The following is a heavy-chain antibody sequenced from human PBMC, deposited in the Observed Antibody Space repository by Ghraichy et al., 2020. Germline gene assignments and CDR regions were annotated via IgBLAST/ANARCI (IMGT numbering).Heavy chain of an antibody. CDR1: GFSISSGYY. D-gene: IGHD3-16*01. J-gene: IGHJ6*03. Sequence: SETLSLTCTVSGFSISSGYYWGWIRQPPGEGLEWLGSIYHSGSTYYNPSLKNRVTISIDTSKNQVSLKLIFVTAADTAVYFCARVGDEESVYYNYYMDVWGRGTTVTVSS. CDR3: ARVGDEESVYYNYYMDV. CDR2: IYHSGST. V-gene: IGHV4-38-2*02.